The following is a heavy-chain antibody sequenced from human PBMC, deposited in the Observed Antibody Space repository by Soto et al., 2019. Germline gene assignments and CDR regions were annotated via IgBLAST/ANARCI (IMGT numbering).Heavy chain of an antibody. CDR3: ASGHLTSWFDP. CDR2: INHSGST. Sequence: HVQLQQWGAGLLKPSETLSLTCAVYGGSFSNYYWSWIRQPPGKGLEWIGEINHSGSTNYNPSLKSRVTRSVDPSKNQFSLKLSSVTAADTAVYYRASGHLTSWFDPWGQGTLVTVSS. J-gene: IGHJ5*02. CDR1: GGSFSNYY. V-gene: IGHV4-34*01.